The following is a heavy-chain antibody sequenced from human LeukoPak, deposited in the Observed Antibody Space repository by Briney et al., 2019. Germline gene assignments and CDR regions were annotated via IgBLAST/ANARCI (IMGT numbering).Heavy chain of an antibody. CDR1: GFTFSGYW. J-gene: IGHJ4*02. CDR3: ARARIDY. CDR2: IKADGSEK. Sequence: GGSLRLSCAASGFTFSGYWMSWVRQAPGKGLEWVATIKADGSEKFYGDFAKGRFTVSRDNAKNSLYLQINSLRAEDTAIYYCARARIDYWGQGTLVTVSS. V-gene: IGHV3-7*01.